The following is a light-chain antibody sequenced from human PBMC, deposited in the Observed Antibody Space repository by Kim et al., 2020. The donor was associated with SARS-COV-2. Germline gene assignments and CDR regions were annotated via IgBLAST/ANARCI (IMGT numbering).Light chain of an antibody. CDR2: GAF. CDR1: ESISNH. CDR3: QQSYAIPRT. Sequence: EYERGRITISCRASESISNHLNWYQQKPGKAPKILIYGAFSLHSGVPSRFSGSGSGTNFTLTIDSLQPEDCAAYYCQQSYAIPRTFGGGTKVDIK. J-gene: IGKJ4*01. V-gene: IGKV1-39*01.